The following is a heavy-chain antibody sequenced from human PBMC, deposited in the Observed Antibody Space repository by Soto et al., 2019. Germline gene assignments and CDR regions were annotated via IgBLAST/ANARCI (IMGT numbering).Heavy chain of an antibody. CDR1: GGTFSSYA. J-gene: IGHJ6*02. V-gene: IGHV1-69*13. D-gene: IGHD3-3*01. CDR2: IIPIFGTA. Sequence: SVKVSCKASGGTFSSYAISWVRQAPGQGLEWMGGIIPIFGTANYAQKFQGRVTITADESTSTAYMELRSLRSEDTAVYYCAKSILGVVIDYYYYGMDVWGQGTTVTVP. CDR3: AKSILGVVIDYYYYGMDV.